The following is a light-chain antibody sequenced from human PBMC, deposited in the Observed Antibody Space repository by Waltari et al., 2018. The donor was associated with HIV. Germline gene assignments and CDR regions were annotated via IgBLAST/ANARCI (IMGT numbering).Light chain of an antibody. CDR3: QQSYSTPPYT. J-gene: IGKJ2*01. CDR2: AAS. V-gene: IGKV1-39*01. CDR1: QSISDY. Sequence: DIQMTQSPSSLSASVGDRVPITCRASQSISDYLNWYQQKAGRAPKVLIYAASRLESGVPSRFSGSRFGTDFTLTISSLQPEDFGTYYCQQSYSTPPYTFGQGTKLEI.